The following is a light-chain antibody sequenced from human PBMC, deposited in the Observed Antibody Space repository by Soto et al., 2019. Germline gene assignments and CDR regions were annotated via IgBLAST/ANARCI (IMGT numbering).Light chain of an antibody. Sequence: QSALTQPASVSGSPGQSITISCTGTSSDVGGYNYVSWYQQHPGKAPKLMIYDVSNRPSGVSNRFSGSKSGNAASLTISGFQGEDEADYYCSSYTSSSTEVVFGGGTKLTVL. CDR3: SSYTSSSTEVV. J-gene: IGLJ2*01. V-gene: IGLV2-14*01. CDR1: SSDVGGYNY. CDR2: DVS.